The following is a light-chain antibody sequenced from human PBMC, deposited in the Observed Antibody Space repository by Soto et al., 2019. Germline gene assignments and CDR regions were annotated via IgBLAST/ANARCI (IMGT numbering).Light chain of an antibody. CDR1: SSDVGSYNL. Sequence: QSVLAQPASVSGSPGQSIAISCTGTSSDVGSYNLVSWYQQHPGKAPKLMIYEGTKRPSGVSNRFSGSKSGNTAPLTISGLQAEDEADYYCCSSAGSSLYVFGSGTKVTVL. V-gene: IGLV2-23*01. CDR3: CSSAGSSLYV. CDR2: EGT. J-gene: IGLJ1*01.